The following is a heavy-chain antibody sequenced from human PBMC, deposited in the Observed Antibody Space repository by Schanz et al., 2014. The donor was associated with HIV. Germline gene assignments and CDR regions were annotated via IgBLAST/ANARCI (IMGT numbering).Heavy chain of an antibody. CDR2: ISVNGATR. J-gene: IGHJ4*02. CDR1: GFTFTDNY. Sequence: QVQLVESGGGVVQPGRSLRLSCAASGFTFTDNYMSWIRQAPGKGLEWLSYISVNGATREYADSVKGRLTISRDNARTSLYLQMNSLRAEDTSVYYCARGFQGFDYWGQGTLVTVSS. CDR3: ARGFQGFDY. D-gene: IGHD3-10*01. V-gene: IGHV3-11*04.